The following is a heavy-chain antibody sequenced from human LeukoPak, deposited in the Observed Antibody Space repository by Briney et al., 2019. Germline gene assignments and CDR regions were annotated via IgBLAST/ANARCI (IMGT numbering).Heavy chain of an antibody. CDR1: GGSISSSSYY. CDR3: ARAGRSGSYYYDSSGYYPSRPNFDY. CDR2: IYYSGST. Sequence: PSETLSLTCTVSGGSISSSSYYWGWIRQPPGKGLEWIGSIYYSGSTYYNPSLKSRVTISVDTSKNQFSLKLSSVTAADTAVYYCARAGRSGSYYYDSSGYYPSRPNFDYWGQGTLVTVSS. J-gene: IGHJ4*02. V-gene: IGHV4-39*07. D-gene: IGHD3-22*01.